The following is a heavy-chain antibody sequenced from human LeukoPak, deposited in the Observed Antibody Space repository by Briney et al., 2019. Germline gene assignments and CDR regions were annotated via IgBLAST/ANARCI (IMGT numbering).Heavy chain of an antibody. CDR3: ATTRGGITRDGYHYYIDV. V-gene: IGHV4-34*01. CDR2: INHSGNT. D-gene: IGHD3-10*01. J-gene: IGHJ6*03. Sequence: SETLSLTCAVYGGSFSDLYCTWVRQPPGKGLEWIGEINHSGNTKYNPSLKSRVTILLDTSKNQFSLKVRSVTAADTAVYYCATTRGGITRDGYHYYIDVWGKGTTVTVSS. CDR1: GGSFSDLY.